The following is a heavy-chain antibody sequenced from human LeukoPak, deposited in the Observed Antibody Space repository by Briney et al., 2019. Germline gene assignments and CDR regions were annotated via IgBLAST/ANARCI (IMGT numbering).Heavy chain of an antibody. V-gene: IGHV3-53*01. CDR3: AKVYSTYYYDSSGYANDY. Sequence: GGSLRLSCAASGYTVGSDYMSWVRQAPGKRLEWISVIYSGGSTYYADSVKGRFTISRDNSKNTLYLRMNSLRAEDTAVYYCAKVYSTYYYDSSGYANDYWGQGTLVTVSS. CDR2: IYSGGST. J-gene: IGHJ4*02. CDR1: GYTVGSDY. D-gene: IGHD3-22*01.